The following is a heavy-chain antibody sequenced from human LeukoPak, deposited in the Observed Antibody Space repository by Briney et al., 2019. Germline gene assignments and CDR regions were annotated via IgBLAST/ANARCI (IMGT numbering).Heavy chain of an antibody. V-gene: IGHV4-30-2*01. D-gene: IGHD4-17*01. CDR3: ARDNGDYPYYFDF. CDR1: GGSISSGIYS. J-gene: IGHJ4*02. Sequence: SETLSLTCAVSGGSISSGIYSWNWIRQPPGKGLEWIGYIYHSGSTYYNPSLKSRVTISVDRSKNQFSLELSSVTAADTAVYYCARDNGDYPYYFDFWGQGTLVTVSS. CDR2: IYHSGST.